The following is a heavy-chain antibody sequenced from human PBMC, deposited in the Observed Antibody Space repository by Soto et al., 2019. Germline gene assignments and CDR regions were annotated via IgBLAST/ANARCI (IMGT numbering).Heavy chain of an antibody. D-gene: IGHD6-6*01. V-gene: IGHV1-8*01. CDR3: ASLHSSSSSRGLFGYYYYYYGMDV. Sequence: AVKVSCKASGYTFTSYDINWVRQATGQGLEWMGWMNPNSGNTGYAQKFQGRVTMTRNTSISTAYMELSSLRSEDTAVYYCASLHSSSSSRGLFGYYYYYYGMDVWGQGNTVTV. CDR1: GYTFTSYD. CDR2: MNPNSGNT. J-gene: IGHJ6*02.